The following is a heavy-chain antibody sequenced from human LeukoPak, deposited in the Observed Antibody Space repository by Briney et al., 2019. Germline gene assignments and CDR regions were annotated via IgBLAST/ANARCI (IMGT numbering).Heavy chain of an antibody. V-gene: IGHV3-23*01. CDR2: ISGSGGST. D-gene: IGHD1-20*01. CDR3: AKDLKTYNWNDAFDI. J-gene: IGHJ3*02. Sequence: GGTLRLSCAASGFTFSSYGMSWVRQAPGEGLEWVSAISGSGGSTYYADSVKGRFTISRDNSKYTLYLQMNSLRTEDTAVYYCAKDLKTYNWNDAFDIWGQGTMVTVSS. CDR1: GFTFSSYG.